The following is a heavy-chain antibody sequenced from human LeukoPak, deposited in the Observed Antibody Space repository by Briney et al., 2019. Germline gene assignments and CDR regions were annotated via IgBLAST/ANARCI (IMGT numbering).Heavy chain of an antibody. Sequence: GGSLRLSCAASGFTFEDYTMHWVRQAPGKGLEWVGRIKSKTDGGTTDYAAPVKGRFTISRDDSKNTLYLQMNSLKTEDTAVYYCTTDRGDYDVLYYYYYYYMDVWGKGTTVTVSS. J-gene: IGHJ6*03. CDR1: GFTFEDYT. V-gene: IGHV3-15*01. CDR3: TTDRGDYDVLYYYYYYYMDV. D-gene: IGHD4-17*01. CDR2: IKSKTDGGTT.